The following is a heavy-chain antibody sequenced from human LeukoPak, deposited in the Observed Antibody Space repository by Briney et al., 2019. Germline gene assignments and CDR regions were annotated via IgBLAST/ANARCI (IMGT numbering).Heavy chain of an antibody. CDR1: GGSISSDY. D-gene: IGHD3-3*01. CDR3: ARGAEYYAIWRGYAGYSDY. CDR2: IYTTGST. V-gene: IGHV4-4*07. J-gene: IGHJ4*02. Sequence: PSETLSLTCTVSGGSISSDYWSWIRQPAGKGLEWIGRIYTTGSTNYNPSLRSRVTISLDRSKKKFSLKLTSVTAADTAVYFCARGAEYYAIWRGYAGYSDYWGQGISVTVSS.